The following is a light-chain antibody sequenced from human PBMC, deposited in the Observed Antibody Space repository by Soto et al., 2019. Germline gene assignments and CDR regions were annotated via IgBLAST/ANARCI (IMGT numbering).Light chain of an antibody. CDR2: GAS. V-gene: IGKV3-20*01. Sequence: EILLTHSPCTLSLSPGEGATLSCRASQSVSSSYIAWYQQRPGQTPSLLIYGASTRATGIPDRFSGSGSGTHFTLTISRLEPGDFAVYYCQHFGGTTFTFGQGTRLEIK. CDR1: QSVSSSY. CDR3: QHFGGTTFT. J-gene: IGKJ5*01.